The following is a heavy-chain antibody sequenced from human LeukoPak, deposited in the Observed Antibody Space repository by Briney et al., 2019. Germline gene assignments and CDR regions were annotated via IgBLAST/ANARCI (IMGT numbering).Heavy chain of an antibody. CDR2: IYPGDYDT. J-gene: IGHJ4*02. D-gene: IGHD3-3*01. Sequence: GESLKISCKGSGYSFTSYWIGWVRQMPGKGLEWMGIIYPGDYDTRYSPSFQGQVTISVDKSTNTAYLQWSSLKASDTVMYFCARPPYYDFWNGYYPDYWGQGTLVTVSS. CDR3: ARPPYYDFWNGYYPDY. V-gene: IGHV5-51*01. CDR1: GYSFTSYW.